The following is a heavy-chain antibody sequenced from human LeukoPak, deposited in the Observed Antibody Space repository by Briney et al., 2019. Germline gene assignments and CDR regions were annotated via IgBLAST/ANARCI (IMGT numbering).Heavy chain of an antibody. CDR3: VTNSIGYCSGGNCYQVSDS. Sequence: PSETLSLTCAVSGDSIINNIYYWNWIRQPPGKGLEWIGYINQGGSAYYNPSLESRVTISVDTSQNRFSLKLNSVTAADTAVYYCVTNSIGYCSGGNCYQVSDSWGQGSLVTVSS. J-gene: IGHJ4*02. CDR1: GDSIINNIYY. D-gene: IGHD2-15*01. CDR2: INQGGSA. V-gene: IGHV4-30-2*01.